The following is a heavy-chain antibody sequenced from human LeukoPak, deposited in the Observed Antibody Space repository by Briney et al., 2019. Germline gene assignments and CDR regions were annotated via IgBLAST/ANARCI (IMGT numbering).Heavy chain of an antibody. V-gene: IGHV3-33*01. Sequence: GGSLRLSCAASGFTFSSYGMHWVRQAPGKGLEWVAVIWYDGSNKYYADSVKGRFTISRDNSKNTLYLQMNSLRAEDTAVYYCARDLGRSSTSCHPSFFDYWGQGTLVTVSS. D-gene: IGHD2-2*01. CDR3: ARDLGRSSTSCHPSFFDY. J-gene: IGHJ4*02. CDR2: IWYDGSNK. CDR1: GFTFSSYG.